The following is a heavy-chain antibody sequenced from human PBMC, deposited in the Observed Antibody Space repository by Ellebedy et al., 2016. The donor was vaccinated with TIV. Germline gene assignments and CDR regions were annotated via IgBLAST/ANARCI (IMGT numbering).Heavy chain of an antibody. J-gene: IGHJ5*02. D-gene: IGHD5-18*01. CDR3: ARIQPEDWFDP. Sequence: MPSETLSLTCTVSGGSISSYYWSWIRQPPGKGLEWIGYIYYSGSTNYNPSLKSRVTITVDTSKNQFSLKLSSVTAADTAVYYCARIQPEDWFDPWGQGTLVTVSS. CDR2: IYYSGST. V-gene: IGHV4-59*08. CDR1: GGSISSYY.